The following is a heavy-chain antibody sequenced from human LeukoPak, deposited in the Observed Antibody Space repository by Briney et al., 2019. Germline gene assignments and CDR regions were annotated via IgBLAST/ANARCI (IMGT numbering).Heavy chain of an antibody. Sequence: ASVKVSCKASGYTFTSYAMHWVRQAPGQRLEWMGWINAGNGNTKYSQEFQGRVTITRDTSASTAYMELSSLRSEDMAVYYCASGYSNGWYHDYWGQGTPVIVSS. V-gene: IGHV1-3*03. D-gene: IGHD6-19*01. CDR2: INAGNGNT. J-gene: IGHJ4*02. CDR3: ASGYSNGWYHDY. CDR1: GYTFTSYA.